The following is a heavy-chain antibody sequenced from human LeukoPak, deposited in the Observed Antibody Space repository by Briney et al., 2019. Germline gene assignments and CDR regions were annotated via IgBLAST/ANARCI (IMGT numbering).Heavy chain of an antibody. CDR1: EFMFSTYW. V-gene: IGHV3-30*03. CDR2: ISYDGSNK. D-gene: IGHD4-17*01. Sequence: GGSLRLSCVASEFMFSTYWMSWVRQAPGKGLEWVAVISYDGSNKYYADSVKGRFTISRDNSKNTLYLQMNSLRAEDTAVYYCASEDYGDYFPYYMDVWGKGTTVTVSS. J-gene: IGHJ6*03. CDR3: ASEDYGDYFPYYMDV.